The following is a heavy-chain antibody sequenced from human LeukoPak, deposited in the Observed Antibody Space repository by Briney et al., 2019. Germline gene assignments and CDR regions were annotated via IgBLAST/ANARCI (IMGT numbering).Heavy chain of an antibody. D-gene: IGHD5-18*01. J-gene: IGHJ4*02. CDR2: ITADNAKT. V-gene: IGHV1-18*01. CDR3: ARAPGGYSYGYDEGLDY. CDR1: GYIITNHG. Sequence: ASVKVSCKASGYIITNHGFSWVRQAPGQGLEWMGCITADNAKTIYAQNLQGRVTVTTDTSTNTAYMELRSLRSEDTAVYYCARAPGGYSYGYDEGLDYWGQGTLVTVSS.